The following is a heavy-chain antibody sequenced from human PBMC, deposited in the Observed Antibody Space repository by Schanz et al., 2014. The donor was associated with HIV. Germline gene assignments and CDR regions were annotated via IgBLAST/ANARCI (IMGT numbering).Heavy chain of an antibody. CDR1: GFTFSDYA. V-gene: IGHV3-23*04. J-gene: IGHJ4*02. D-gene: IGHD3-22*01. Sequence: EVQLVESGGGLVQPGGSLRLSCAASGFTFSDYALNWVRQAPGKGLEWVSGITANGGANYADSVKGRFTISRDNAKNSLYLQMNSLRAEDTAVYYCAGSPRSYFYDCCGFYWGQGTLVTVSS. CDR3: AGSPRSYFYDCCGFY. CDR2: ITANGGA.